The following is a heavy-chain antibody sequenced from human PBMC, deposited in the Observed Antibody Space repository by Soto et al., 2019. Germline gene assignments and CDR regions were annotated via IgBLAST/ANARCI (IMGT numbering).Heavy chain of an antibody. CDR2: ISGSGGST. CDR1: GFTFSSYA. Sequence: PGGSLRLSCAASGFTFSSYAMSWVRQAPGKGLEWVSAISGSGGSTYYADSVKGRFTISRDNSKNTLYLQMNSLRAEDTAVYYCAKGSTYYYDSSGYYWGQGTLVTVSS. J-gene: IGHJ4*02. V-gene: IGHV3-23*01. CDR3: AKGSTYYYDSSGYY. D-gene: IGHD3-22*01.